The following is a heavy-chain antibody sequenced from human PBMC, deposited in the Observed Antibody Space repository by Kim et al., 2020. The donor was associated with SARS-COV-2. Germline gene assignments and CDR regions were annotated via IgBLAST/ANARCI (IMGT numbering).Heavy chain of an antibody. Sequence: SETLSLTCTVSGGSISSSSYYWGWIRQPPGKGLEWIGSIYYSGSTYYNPSLKSRVTISVDTSKNQFSLKLSSVTAADTAVYYCARTPLWFGELYYYYYGMDVWGQGTKVTV. V-gene: IGHV4-39*01. D-gene: IGHD3-10*01. CDR3: ARTPLWFGELYYYYYGMDV. CDR1: GGSISSSSYY. J-gene: IGHJ6*02. CDR2: IYYSGST.